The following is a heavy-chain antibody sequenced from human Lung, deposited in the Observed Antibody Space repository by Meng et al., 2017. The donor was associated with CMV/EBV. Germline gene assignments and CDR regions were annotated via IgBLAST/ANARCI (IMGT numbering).Heavy chain of an antibody. V-gene: IGHV3-23*01. J-gene: IGHJ6*02. CDR3: AKGRSLGYYYYGMDV. Sequence: GGSLRLSCAASGFPFSSYAMSWVRQAPGKGLEWVSAISGSGGSTYYADSVKGRFTISRDNSKNTLYLQMNSRRAEDTAVYYCAKGRSLGYYYYGMDVWGQGTTVTVSS. CDR2: ISGSGGST. CDR1: GFPFSSYA. D-gene: IGHD3-16*02.